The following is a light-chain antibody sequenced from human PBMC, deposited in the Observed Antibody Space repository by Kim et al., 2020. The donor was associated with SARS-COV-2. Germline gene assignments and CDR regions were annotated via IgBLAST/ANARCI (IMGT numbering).Light chain of an antibody. J-gene: IGKJ1*01. CDR2: GAS. CDR1: QSVSSN. V-gene: IGKV3-15*01. CDR3: QQYNNWPRT. Sequence: EIVMTQSPVTVSVSPGERATLSCRASQSVSSNLAWYQQKPGQAPRLLIYGASTRATDIPPRFSGNGSGTEFTLTISSLQSEDFAVYFCQQYNNWPRTFGQGTKVDIK.